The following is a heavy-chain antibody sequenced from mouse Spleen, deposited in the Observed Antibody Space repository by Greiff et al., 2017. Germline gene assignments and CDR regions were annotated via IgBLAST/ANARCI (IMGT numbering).Heavy chain of an antibody. CDR1: GYTFTSYW. J-gene: IGHJ2*01. CDR2: IHPNSGST. D-gene: IGHD3-3*01. CDR3: ARCWDREGVDY. V-gene: IGHV1-64*01. Sequence: QVQLQQPGAELVKPGASVKLSCKASGYTFTSYWMHWVKQRPGQGLEWIGMIHPNSGSTNYNEKFKSKATLTVDKSSSTAYMQLSSLTSEDSAVYYCARCWDREGVDYRGQGTTLTVSS.